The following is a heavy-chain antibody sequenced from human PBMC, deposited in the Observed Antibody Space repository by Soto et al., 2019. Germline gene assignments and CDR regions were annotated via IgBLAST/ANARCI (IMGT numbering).Heavy chain of an antibody. V-gene: IGHV5-51*01. CDR2: FYPGDPDT. CDR1: GYSFTSYW. J-gene: IGHJ6*02. CDR3: ARHSSYDYYDSSGCYYYGMDV. D-gene: IGHD3-22*01. Sequence: PGESLKIPCKGSGYSFTSYWIGRVRQMPGKGLEWMGIFYPGDPDTRYSPSFQGQVTISADKYISTAYLQGSSLKASDTAMYYCARHSSYDYYDSSGCYYYGMDVWGQGTTVTVSS.